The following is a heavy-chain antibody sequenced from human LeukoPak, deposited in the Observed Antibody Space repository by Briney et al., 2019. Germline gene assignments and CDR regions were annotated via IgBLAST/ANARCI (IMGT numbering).Heavy chain of an antibody. CDR3: AKDRRVTPYYYMDV. CDR2: IRYDGSNK. CDR1: GFTFSSYG. Sequence: GGSLRLSCAASGFTFSSYGMHWVRQAPGKGLEWVAFIRYDGSNKYYADSVKGRFTISRDNSKNTLYPQMNSLRAEDTAVYYCAKDRRVTPYYYMDVWGKGTAVTISS. J-gene: IGHJ6*03. V-gene: IGHV3-30*02.